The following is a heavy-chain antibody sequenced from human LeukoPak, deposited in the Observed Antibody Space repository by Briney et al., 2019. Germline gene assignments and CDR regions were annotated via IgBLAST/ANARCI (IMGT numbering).Heavy chain of an antibody. V-gene: IGHV3-48*03. CDR2: ISSSGSTI. CDR1: GFTFSSYE. D-gene: IGHD2-15*01. J-gene: IGHJ4*02. CDR3: ARPLGYCSGGSRFPFDY. Sequence: GGSLRLSCAASGFTFSSYEMNWVRQAPGKGLEWVSYISSSGSTIYYADSVKGRFTISRDNAKNSLYLQMNSLRAEDTAVYYCARPLGYCSGGSRFPFDYWGQGALVTVSS.